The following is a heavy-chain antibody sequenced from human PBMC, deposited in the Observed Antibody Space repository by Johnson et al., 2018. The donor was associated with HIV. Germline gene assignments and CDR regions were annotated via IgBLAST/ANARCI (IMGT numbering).Heavy chain of an antibody. CDR3: AKDVGMGATYINVRCAFDI. CDR1: GFTFSSYG. Sequence: QEQLVESGGGVVQPGRSLRLSCAASGFTFSSYGMHWVRQAPGKGLEWVAVTSNDGSNKYYADSVKGRFTISRDNSKNTLYLQMNSLRAEDTAVYYCAKDVGMGATYINVRCAFDIWGQGTMVTVSS. J-gene: IGHJ3*02. V-gene: IGHV3-30*18. CDR2: TSNDGSNK. D-gene: IGHD1-26*01.